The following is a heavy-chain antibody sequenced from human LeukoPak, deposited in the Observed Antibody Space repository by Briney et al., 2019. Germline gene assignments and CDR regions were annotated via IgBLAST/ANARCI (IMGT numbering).Heavy chain of an antibody. D-gene: IGHD3-22*01. V-gene: IGHV1-2*02. J-gene: IGHJ4*02. CDR2: INPNSGGT. CDR1: GYTFTGYY. Sequence: GASVKVSCKASGYTFTGYYMHWVRQAPGQGLEWMGWINPNSGGTNYAQKFQGRVTMTRDTSISTAYMELSRLRSDDTAVYYCASHYYDSSGYIGLDYWGQGTLVTVSS. CDR3: ASHYYDSSGYIGLDY.